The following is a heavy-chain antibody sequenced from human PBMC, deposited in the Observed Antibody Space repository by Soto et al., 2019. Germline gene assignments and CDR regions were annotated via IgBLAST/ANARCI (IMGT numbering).Heavy chain of an antibody. CDR2: ISYDGSNK. CDR3: AKISPYSSGWYSDY. Sequence: GGSLRLSCAASGFTFSSYGMHWVRQAPGKGLEWVAVISYDGSNKYYADSVKGRFTISRDNSKNTLYLQMNSLRAEDTAVYYCAKISPYSSGWYSDYWGQGTLVTVSS. V-gene: IGHV3-30*18. J-gene: IGHJ4*02. CDR1: GFTFSSYG. D-gene: IGHD6-19*01.